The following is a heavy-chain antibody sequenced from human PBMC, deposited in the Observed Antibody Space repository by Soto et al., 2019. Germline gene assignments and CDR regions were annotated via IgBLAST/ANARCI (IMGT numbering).Heavy chain of an antibody. V-gene: IGHV3-30-3*01. CDR1: GFTFSSYA. CDR2: ISSDGSNK. Sequence: QVQLVESGGGVVQPGRSLRLSCAASGFTFSSYAMHWVRQAPGKGLEWVAVISSDGSNKYYADSVKGRFTISRDNSKNTMYLQMNSMRAEDTAVYYSARDIVEYYDSSGYSYYFDYWGQGTLVTVSS. D-gene: IGHD3-22*01. CDR3: ARDIVEYYDSSGYSYYFDY. J-gene: IGHJ4*02.